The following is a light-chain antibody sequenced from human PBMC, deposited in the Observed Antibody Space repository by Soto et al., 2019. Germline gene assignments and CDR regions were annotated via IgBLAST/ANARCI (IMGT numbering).Light chain of an antibody. CDR1: QSVDSK. CDR3: QHYSTWLWT. V-gene: IGKV3-15*01. CDR2: GAS. Sequence: EIVMTQSPATLSVSGGERATLSCRASQSVDSKLAWYQQKPGQGPRLLIYGASSRATGIPARFSGSGSGTEFTLTISSLQSEDFAVYYCQHYSTWLWTFGQGTKVEIK. J-gene: IGKJ1*01.